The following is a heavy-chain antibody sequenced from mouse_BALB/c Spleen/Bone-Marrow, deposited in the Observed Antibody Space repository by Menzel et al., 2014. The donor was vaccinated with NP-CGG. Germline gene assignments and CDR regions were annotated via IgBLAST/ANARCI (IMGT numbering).Heavy chain of an antibody. J-gene: IGHJ2*01. CDR1: GFDFRRYW. CDR2: IYPESSTI. Sequence: EVKLMESGGGLVQPGGSLKLSCAASGFDFRRYWMSWVRQAPGKGLEWIGEIYPESSTINYTPSLKDKFIISRDNAKNTLYLQMSKVRSEDTALYYCARLGYYGYFVDWGQGTTLTVSS. CDR3: ARLGYYGYFVD. D-gene: IGHD2-3*01. V-gene: IGHV4-1*02.